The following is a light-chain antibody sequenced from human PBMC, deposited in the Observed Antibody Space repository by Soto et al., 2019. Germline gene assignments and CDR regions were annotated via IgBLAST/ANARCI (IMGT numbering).Light chain of an antibody. J-gene: IGLJ1*01. V-gene: IGLV2-14*03. CDR1: SSDVGGSNF. CDR2: DVA. Sequence: QSALTQPASVSDSPGQSIPISCTGTSSDVGGSNFVSWYQQHPGKPPKLIIYDVANRPSGVSNRFSGSKSGSTASLIISRLQTEDEADYYCVSYTSSTTYVFGTGTKVTVL. CDR3: VSYTSSTTYV.